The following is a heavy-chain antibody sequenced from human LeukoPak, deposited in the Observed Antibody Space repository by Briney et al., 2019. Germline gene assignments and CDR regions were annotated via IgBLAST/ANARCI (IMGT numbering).Heavy chain of an antibody. J-gene: IGHJ4*02. D-gene: IGHD6-19*01. Sequence: SETLSLTCAISGYSISSGYYWGWIRQPPGKGLEWIGSIYHSGSTYYNPSLKSRVTISVDTSKNQFSLKLSSVTAADTAVYYCARDSSGWYKDYWGQGTLVTVSS. V-gene: IGHV4-38-2*02. CDR2: IYHSGST. CDR3: ARDSSGWYKDY. CDR1: GYSISSGYY.